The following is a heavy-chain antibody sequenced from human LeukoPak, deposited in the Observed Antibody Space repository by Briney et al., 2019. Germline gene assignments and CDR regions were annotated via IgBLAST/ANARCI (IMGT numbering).Heavy chain of an antibody. CDR2: IWYDGSNK. Sequence: GRSLRLSCAASGFTFSSYGMHWVRQAPGKGLEWVAVIWYDGSNKYYADSVKGRFTISRDNSKNTLYLQMNSLRAEDTAVYYCAKDVRRYYDSSGPLDYWGQGTLVTVSS. CDR1: GFTFSSYG. V-gene: IGHV3-33*06. D-gene: IGHD3-22*01. J-gene: IGHJ4*02. CDR3: AKDVRRYYDSSGPLDY.